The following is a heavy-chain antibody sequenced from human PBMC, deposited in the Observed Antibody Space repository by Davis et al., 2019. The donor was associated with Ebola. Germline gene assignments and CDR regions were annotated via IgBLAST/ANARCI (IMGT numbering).Heavy chain of an antibody. CDR1: GGSISSYY. J-gene: IGHJ4*02. CDR2: IYYSGST. D-gene: IGHD4-17*01. CDR3: ARVRMTTVTYFDY. Sequence: MPSETLSLTCTVSGGSISSYYWSWIRQPPGKGLEWIGYIYYSGSTNYNPSLKSRVTISVDTSKNQFSLKLSSVTAADTAVYYCARVRMTTVTYFDYWGQGTLVTVSS. V-gene: IGHV4-59*01.